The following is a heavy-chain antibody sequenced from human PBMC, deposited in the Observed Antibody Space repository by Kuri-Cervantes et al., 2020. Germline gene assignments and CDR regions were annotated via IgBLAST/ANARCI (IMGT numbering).Heavy chain of an antibody. V-gene: IGHV4-61*01. J-gene: IGHJ4*02. CDR1: GGSVSSGSYY. CDR3: AGSSGYYFDY. CDR2: IYHSGST. Sequence: SETLSLTCTVSGGSVSSGSYYWSWIRQPPGKGLEWIGYIYHSGSTNHNPSLKSRVTISVDTSKNQFSLKLSSVTAADTAVYYCAGSSGYYFDYWGQGTLVTVSS. D-gene: IGHD3-22*01.